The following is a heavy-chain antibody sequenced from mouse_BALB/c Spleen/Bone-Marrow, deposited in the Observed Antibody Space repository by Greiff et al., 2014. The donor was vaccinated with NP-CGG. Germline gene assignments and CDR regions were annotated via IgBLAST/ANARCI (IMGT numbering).Heavy chain of an antibody. CDR2: IDPANGDS. CDR3: ATAAVYAMDY. V-gene: IGHV14-3*02. CDR1: GFKIKDTY. J-gene: IGHJ4*01. Sequence: EVQLQQSGAELVKPGASVKLSCTVSGFKIKDTYMHWVNQRPEQGLEWIGRIDPANGDSKYDPKFQGKATITTDTPSNTAYLQLSSLTSEDTAVYYCATAAVYAMDYWGQGTSVTVSS.